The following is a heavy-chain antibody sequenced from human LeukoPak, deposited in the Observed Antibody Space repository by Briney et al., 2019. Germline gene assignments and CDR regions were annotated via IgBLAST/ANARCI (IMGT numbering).Heavy chain of an antibody. D-gene: IGHD5-18*01. CDR2: ISSSSTYT. V-gene: IGHV3-11*03. CDR3: AKGYSYGHF. J-gene: IGHJ4*02. CDR1: GXTFSDYY. Sequence: GGSLRLSCAASGXTFSDYYMSWIRQAPGQGLEWLSYISSSSTYTNYADSVKGRFSISRDNAKNSVYLQMNSLRAEDTAVYYCAKGYSYGHFWGQGTLVTVSS.